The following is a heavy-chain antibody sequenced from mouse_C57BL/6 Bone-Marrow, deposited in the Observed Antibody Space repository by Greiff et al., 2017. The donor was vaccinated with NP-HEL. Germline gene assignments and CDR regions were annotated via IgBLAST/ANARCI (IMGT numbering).Heavy chain of an antibody. Sequence: VQLKESGAELVRPGASVKLSCTASGFNIKDDYMHWVKQRPEQGLEWIGWIDPENGDTEYASKFQGKATITADTSSNTAYLQLSSLTSEDTAVYYCTTRPYVGYYFDYWGQGTTLTVSS. J-gene: IGHJ2*01. V-gene: IGHV14-4*01. CDR1: GFNIKDDY. CDR2: IDPENGDT. CDR3: TTRPYVGYYFDY. D-gene: IGHD2-12*01.